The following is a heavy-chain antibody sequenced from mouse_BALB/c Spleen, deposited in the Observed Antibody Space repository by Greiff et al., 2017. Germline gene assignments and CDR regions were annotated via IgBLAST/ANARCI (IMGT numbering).Heavy chain of an antibody. V-gene: IGHV14-4*02. D-gene: IGHD1-2*01. CDR1: GFNIKDYY. Sequence: VQLQQSGAELVRSGASVKLSCTASGFNIKDYYMHWVQQRPEQGLEWIGWIDPENGDTEYAPKFQGKATMTADTSSNTAYLQLSSLTSEDTAVYYCSLLRHDYAMDYWGQGTSVTVSS. J-gene: IGHJ4*01. CDR2: IDPENGDT. CDR3: SLLRHDYAMDY.